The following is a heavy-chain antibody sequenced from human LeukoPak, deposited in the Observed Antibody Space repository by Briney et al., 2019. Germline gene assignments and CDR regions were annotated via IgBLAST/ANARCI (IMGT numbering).Heavy chain of an antibody. D-gene: IGHD2-2*03. CDR1: GFTFSNYG. CDR2: IRYDGSNK. CDR3: AKDRGVDIVRYLDY. V-gene: IGHV3-30*02. J-gene: IGHJ4*02. Sequence: GGSLRLSCAASGFTFSNYGMHWVRQAPGKGLEWVAFIRYDGSNKYYADSVQGRFTISRDNSKDTLYLQMNSLRAEDTAVYYCAKDRGVDIVRYLDYWGQGTLVTVSS.